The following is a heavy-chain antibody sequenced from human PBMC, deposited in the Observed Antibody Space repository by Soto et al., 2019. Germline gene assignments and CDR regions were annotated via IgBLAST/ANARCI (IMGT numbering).Heavy chain of an antibody. J-gene: IGHJ4*02. V-gene: IGHV3-23*01. CDR3: AKDRRLSGDFDY. CDR2: ISGSGGST. CDR1: GFTFSSYS. Sequence: GGSLRLSCAASGFTFSSYSMSWVRQAPGKGLEWVSAISGSGGSTYYADSVKGRFTISRDNSKNTLYLQMNSLRAEDTAVYYCAKDRRLSGDFDYWGQGTLVTVSS. D-gene: IGHD2-21*02.